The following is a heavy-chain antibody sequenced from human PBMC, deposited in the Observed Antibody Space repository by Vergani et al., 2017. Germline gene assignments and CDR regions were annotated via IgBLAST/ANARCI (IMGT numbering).Heavy chain of an antibody. D-gene: IGHD1-1*01. V-gene: IGHV4-30-2*01. CDR2: IYHSGST. Sequence: QVQLQESGPGLVKPSQTLSLTCAVSGGSISSGGYSWSWIRQPPGKGLEWIGYIYHSGSTNYNPSLKSRVTISVDTSKNQFSLKLSSVTAADTAVYYCAGVLERPGYYFDYWGQGTLVTVSS. CDR1: GGSISSGGYS. CDR3: AGVLERPGYYFDY. J-gene: IGHJ4*02.